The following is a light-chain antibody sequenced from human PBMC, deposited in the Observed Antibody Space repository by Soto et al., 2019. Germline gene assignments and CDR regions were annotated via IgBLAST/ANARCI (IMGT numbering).Light chain of an antibody. J-gene: IGLJ1*01. CDR1: SSDVGGYNY. CDR3: SSYTSSSTHYV. V-gene: IGLV2-14*01. CDR2: EVS. Sequence: QSALTQPDSVPWSPGPSITISCPGTSSDVGGYNYVSLYQQHPGKAPKLMIYEVSNRPSGVSNRLSGSKSGNTASLTISGLQAEDEADYYCSSYTSSSTHYVFGTGAKVTVL.